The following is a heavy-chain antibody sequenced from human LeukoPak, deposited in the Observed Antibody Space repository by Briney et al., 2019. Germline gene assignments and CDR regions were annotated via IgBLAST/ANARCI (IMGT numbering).Heavy chain of an antibody. V-gene: IGHV3-30*09. CDR2: ISHDGSNK. J-gene: IGHJ4*02. D-gene: IGHD1-26*01. Sequence: GGSLRLSCAASGFTFSSYAMHWVRQAPGKGLEWVAVISHDGSNKYYADSVKGRFAISRDNSKNTLYLQMNSLRAEDTAVYCCARVYSGSMGYWGQGTLVTVSS. CDR3: ARVYSGSMGY. CDR1: GFTFSSYA.